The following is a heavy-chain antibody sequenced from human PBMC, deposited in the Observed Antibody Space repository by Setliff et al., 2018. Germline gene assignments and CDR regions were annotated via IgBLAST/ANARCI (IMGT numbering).Heavy chain of an antibody. CDR1: GFTFDDYD. CDR2: IKWNGGDR. V-gene: IGHV3-20*04. J-gene: IGHJ3*01. Sequence: PGGSLRLSCVASGFTFDDYDMAWVRQAPGKGLEWVAGIKWNGGDRGYADPVKGRFTISRDNAKNSLYLQMNSLGAEDTALYYCARAHRYFSDTSGYFYDQGRSAFDVWGQGTMVTVSS. D-gene: IGHD3-22*01. CDR3: ARAHRYFSDTSGYFYDQGRSAFDV.